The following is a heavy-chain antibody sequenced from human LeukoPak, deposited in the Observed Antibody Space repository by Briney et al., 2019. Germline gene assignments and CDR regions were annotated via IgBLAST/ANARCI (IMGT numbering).Heavy chain of an antibody. CDR1: GGTFSSYA. CDR3: ARGPMIVVVRFDY. CDR2: IIPIFGTA. J-gene: IGHJ4*02. V-gene: IGHV1-69*05. Sequence: SVKVSCKASGGTFSSYAISWVRQAPGQGLEWMGRIIPIFGTANYAQKYQGRVTITKDEAESAAYMELSGGRAEDTTVYYCARGPMIVVVRFDYWGQGTLVTVSS. D-gene: IGHD3-22*01.